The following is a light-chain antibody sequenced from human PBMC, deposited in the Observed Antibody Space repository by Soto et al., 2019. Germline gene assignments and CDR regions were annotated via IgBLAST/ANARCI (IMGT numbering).Light chain of an antibody. Sequence: QSVLTQSPSASGTPGQRVTISCSGSTSNFGSNSVNWYQQLPGTAPKVVIYGNNQRPSGVPDRFSGSKAGTSASLAISGLQSDDDADYYCAAWDDSVKGVLFGGGTQLTVL. CDR1: TSNFGSNS. J-gene: IGLJ2*01. V-gene: IGLV1-44*01. CDR2: GNN. CDR3: AAWDDSVKGVL.